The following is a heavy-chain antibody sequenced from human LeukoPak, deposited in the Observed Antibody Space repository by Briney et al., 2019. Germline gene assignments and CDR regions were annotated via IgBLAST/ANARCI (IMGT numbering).Heavy chain of an antibody. V-gene: IGHV4-39*07. J-gene: IGHJ6*03. CDR3: ARVGPQLRLYSSSPFAPRYYYYMDV. D-gene: IGHD6-13*01. CDR2: IYYSGST. CDR1: GGSISSSSYY. Sequence: TASETLSLTCTVSGGSISSSSYYWGWIRQPPGKGLEWIGSIYYSGSTYYNPSLKSRVTISVDTSKNQFSLKLSSVTAADTAVYYCARVGPQLRLYSSSPFAPRYYYYMDVWGKGTTVTISS.